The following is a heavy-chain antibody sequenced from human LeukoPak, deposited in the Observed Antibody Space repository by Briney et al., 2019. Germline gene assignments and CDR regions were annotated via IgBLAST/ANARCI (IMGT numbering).Heavy chain of an antibody. D-gene: IGHD3-10*01. CDR1: GYTFTSYD. CDR2: MNPNSGNT. Sequence: PGASVKVSCKASGYTFTSYDINWVRQATGQGLEWMGWMNPNSGNTGYAQKLQGRVTMTRNTSISTAYMELSSLRSEDTAVYYCASSVWFGELLSGFDPWGQGTLVTVSS. J-gene: IGHJ5*02. V-gene: IGHV1-8*01. CDR3: ASSVWFGELLSGFDP.